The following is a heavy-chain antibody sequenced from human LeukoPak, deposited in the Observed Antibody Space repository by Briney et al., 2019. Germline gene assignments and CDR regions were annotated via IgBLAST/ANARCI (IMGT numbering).Heavy chain of an antibody. Sequence: PSETEALPPAVSLGTNTGANWWIWVRQPPGKGLEWIGEILHSGRANYNPSLKSRVNMSVDKSKNKFSLSLSSVTAADTAVYHSAGGLYGGDSYW. CDR1: LGTNTGANW. CDR2: ILHSGRA. D-gene: IGHD2-15*01. J-gene: IGHJ4*01. V-gene: IGHV4-4*02. CDR3: AGGLYGGDSY.